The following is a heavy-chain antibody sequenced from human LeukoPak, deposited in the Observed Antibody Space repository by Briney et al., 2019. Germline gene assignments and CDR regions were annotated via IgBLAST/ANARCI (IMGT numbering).Heavy chain of an antibody. Sequence: GGSLRLSCAASGFTFSSYGMNWVRQAPGKGLEWVSGLSGSGRGGSTYYAASVKGRFTISRENSKNTLYLQMNSLRAEDTAVYYCAKSLAAAGNYWGQGTLVTVSS. J-gene: IGHJ4*02. CDR1: GFTFSSYG. D-gene: IGHD6-13*01. CDR2: LSGSGRGGST. V-gene: IGHV3-23*01. CDR3: AKSLAAAGNY.